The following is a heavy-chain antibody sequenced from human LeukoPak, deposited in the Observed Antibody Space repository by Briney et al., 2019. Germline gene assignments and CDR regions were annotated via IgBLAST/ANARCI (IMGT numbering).Heavy chain of an antibody. D-gene: IGHD4-17*01. V-gene: IGHV3-23*01. Sequence: GGSLRLSCAASGFTFSRYWMSWVRQAPGKGLEWVSAISGSGGSTYYADSVKGRFAISRDNSKNTLYLQMNSLRAEDTAVYYCAKLTTVTTLHFQHWGQGTLVTVSS. CDR3: AKLTTVTTLHFQH. J-gene: IGHJ1*01. CDR1: GFTFSRYW. CDR2: ISGSGGST.